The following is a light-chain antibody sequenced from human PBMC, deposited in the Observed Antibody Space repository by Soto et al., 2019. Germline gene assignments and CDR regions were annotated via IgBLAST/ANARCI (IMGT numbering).Light chain of an antibody. J-gene: IGKJ1*01. CDR3: QQRNYWPRT. CDR2: DAS. CDR1: QSVSSY. V-gene: IGKV3-11*01. Sequence: EIVLTQSPATLSLSPGERATLSCRASQSVSSYVTWYQQKPGQAPRFLIYDASNRATGIPARFSGSGSGTDFTLTISSLEPEDFAVYYCQQRNYWPRTFGQGTKVEIK.